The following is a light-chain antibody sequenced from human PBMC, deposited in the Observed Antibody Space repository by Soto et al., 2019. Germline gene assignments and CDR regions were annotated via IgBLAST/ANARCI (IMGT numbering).Light chain of an antibody. CDR1: SSDVGGYSY. V-gene: IGLV2-11*01. CDR3: LSYAGSYTFV. J-gene: IGLJ1*01. Sequence: QSALTQPRSVSGSPGQSVTISCTGTSSDVGGYSYVSWYQQHPGKAPKLMMYDVKTHPSGIPDRFSGSKSGYTASLTISGLQAEYEAGYYFLSYAGSYTFVFGSGTKVTVL. CDR2: DVK.